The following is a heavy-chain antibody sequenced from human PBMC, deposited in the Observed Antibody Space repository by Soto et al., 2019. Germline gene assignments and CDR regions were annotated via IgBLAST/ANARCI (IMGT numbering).Heavy chain of an antibody. CDR1: GYTFTSYV. V-gene: IGHV1-18*01. J-gene: IGHJ4*02. CDR3: ARDPGFRSDY. Sequence: QVQLMQSGAEVKKPGASVKVACKASGYTFTSYVISWVRQAPGLGLEWMGWISAYNGHTNYAQKLQGRVTMTTDTSTSTAYMELRTLRSDDTAVYYWARDPGFRSDYWGQGTLGTVSA. D-gene: IGHD3-9*01. CDR2: ISAYNGHT.